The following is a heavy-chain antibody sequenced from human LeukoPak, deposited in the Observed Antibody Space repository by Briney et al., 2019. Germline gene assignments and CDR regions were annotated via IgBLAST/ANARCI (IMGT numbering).Heavy chain of an antibody. V-gene: IGHV3-7*03. D-gene: IGHD3-22*01. Sequence: GGSLRLSCAASGFTFSTYWMVWVRQAPGQGLEWVASINQDGNDKYYADSVKGRFTISRDNSKNTLYLQMNSLRAEDTAVYYCARAQGGYYLNWGQGTLVTVSS. CDR2: INQDGNDK. CDR1: GFTFSTYW. CDR3: ARAQGGYYLN. J-gene: IGHJ4*02.